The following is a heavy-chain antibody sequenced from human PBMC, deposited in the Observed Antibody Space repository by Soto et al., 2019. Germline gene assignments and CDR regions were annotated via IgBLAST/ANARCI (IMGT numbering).Heavy chain of an antibody. Sequence: SETVYVTCTVSGGSSSSINYYWGWIRQPPGKGLEWIGTIHYSGTAHYNPSLKSRVTISVDTSKNQLSLKLSSVTAADTAVFYCGRQYFDGSGYSIDNWGQGILVTVSS. J-gene: IGHJ4*02. D-gene: IGHD3-22*01. CDR2: IHYSGTA. CDR3: GRQYFDGSGYSIDN. V-gene: IGHV4-39*01. CDR1: GGSSSSINYY.